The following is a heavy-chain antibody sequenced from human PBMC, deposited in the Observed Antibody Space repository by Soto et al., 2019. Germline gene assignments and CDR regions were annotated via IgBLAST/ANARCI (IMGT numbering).Heavy chain of an antibody. CDR3: ATVVSPLIAVAGTKAFDI. Sequence: QVQLVQSGAEVKKPGASVKVSCKVSGYTLTELSMHWVRQAPGKGLEWMGGFDPEDGETIYAQKFQGRVTMTEDTSTDTAYMELSSLRSEDTAVYYCATVVSPLIAVAGTKAFDIWGQGTMVTVSS. CDR1: GYTLTELS. D-gene: IGHD6-19*01. CDR2: FDPEDGET. V-gene: IGHV1-24*01. J-gene: IGHJ3*02.